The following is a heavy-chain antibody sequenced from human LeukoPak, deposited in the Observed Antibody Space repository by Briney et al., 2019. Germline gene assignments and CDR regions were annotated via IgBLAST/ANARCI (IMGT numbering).Heavy chain of an antibody. V-gene: IGHV3-30*04. CDR2: ISYDGSNK. J-gene: IGHJ6*03. Sequence: GGSLRLSCAASGFTFSGYAMHWVRQAPGKGLEWVAVISYDGSNKYYADSVKGRYTISRDNSKNTLYLQMNSLRAEDTAVYYCARVGATTSAGIDYYYYYMDVWGKGTTVTVSS. D-gene: IGHD1-26*01. CDR1: GFTFSGYA. CDR3: ARVGATTSAGIDYYYYYMDV.